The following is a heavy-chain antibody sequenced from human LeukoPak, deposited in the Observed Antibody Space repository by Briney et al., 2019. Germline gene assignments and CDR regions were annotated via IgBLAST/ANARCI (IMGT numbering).Heavy chain of an antibody. J-gene: IGHJ4*02. CDR2: MNPNSGIT. CDR1: GYTFTNYD. V-gene: IGHV1-8*03. Sequence: ASVKVSCKASGYTFTNYDINWVRQATGQGLEWMGWMNPNSGITAYAQKFQGRVTITRNTSISTAYMELSSLRSEDTAVYFCARERIGGYSYGEMGGFDYWGQGTLVTVSS. CDR3: ARERIGGYSYGEMGGFDY. D-gene: IGHD5-18*01.